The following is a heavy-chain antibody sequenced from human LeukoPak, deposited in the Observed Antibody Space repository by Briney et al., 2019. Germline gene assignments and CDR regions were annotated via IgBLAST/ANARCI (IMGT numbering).Heavy chain of an antibody. Sequence: SETLSLTCTVSGYSISSGYYWGWIRQPPGKGLEWIGSIYHSGSTYYNPSLKNRVTMSVDASKNQFSLKLHSVTAADTAVYYCARDFLTVDVWGKGTTVTVSS. CDR1: GYSISSGYY. V-gene: IGHV4-38-2*02. CDR3: ARDFLTVDV. D-gene: IGHD4-17*01. CDR2: IYHSGST. J-gene: IGHJ6*04.